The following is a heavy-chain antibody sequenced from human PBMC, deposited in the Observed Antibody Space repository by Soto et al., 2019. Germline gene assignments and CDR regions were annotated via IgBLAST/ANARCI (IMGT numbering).Heavy chain of an antibody. J-gene: IGHJ4*02. CDR3: ARVCRRTIFGVVVTELDY. D-gene: IGHD3-3*01. V-gene: IGHV1-46*03. CDR2: INPSGGRT. CDR1: GYTFTSYY. Sequence: QVQLVQSGAEVKKPGASVKVSCKASGYTFTSYYMHWVRQAPGQGLEWMGIINPSGGRTSYAQKFRCRVTMTRDTSTSTVYMELSSLRSEDTAVYYCARVCRRTIFGVVVTELDYWGQGSLVTVSS.